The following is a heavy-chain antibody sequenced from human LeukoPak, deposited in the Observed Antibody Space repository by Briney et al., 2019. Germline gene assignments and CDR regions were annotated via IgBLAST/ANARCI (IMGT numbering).Heavy chain of an antibody. V-gene: IGHV4-4*02. CDR2: IYHSGST. D-gene: IGHD2-15*01. Sequence: SGTLSLTCAVSGGSISSSNWWSWVRQPPGQGLAWIGEIYHSGSTNYNPSLKSRVTISVDKSKNQLSLKLSSVTAADTAVYYCARGIVVVVAATTHFDYWGQGTLVTVSS. J-gene: IGHJ4*02. CDR3: ARGIVVVVAATTHFDY. CDR1: GGSISSSNW.